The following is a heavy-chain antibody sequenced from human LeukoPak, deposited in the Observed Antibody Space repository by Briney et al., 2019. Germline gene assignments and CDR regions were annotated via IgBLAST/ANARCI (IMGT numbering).Heavy chain of an antibody. CDR3: GRRPAVDGPIDN. V-gene: IGHV4-59*01. Sequence: PSETLSLTCVVSGVSLHRSFWTWVGQPPGKGLEWIGRIYSSGTTGYSPSLKSRLTISIDTSKNQFSLRLASMTAADTAVYFCGRRPAVDGPIDNWGQGILVAVSS. J-gene: IGHJ4*02. CDR1: GVSLHRSF. D-gene: IGHD3/OR15-3a*01. CDR2: IYSSGTT.